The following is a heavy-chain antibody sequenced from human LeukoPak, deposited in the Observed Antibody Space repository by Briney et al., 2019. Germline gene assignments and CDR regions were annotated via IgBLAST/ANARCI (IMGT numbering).Heavy chain of an antibody. CDR1: GYTFTSYG. D-gene: IGHD2-15*01. CDR2: ISAYNGNT. Sequence: GASVKVSCKASGYTFTSYGISWVRQAPGQGLEWMGWISAYNGNTNYAQKLQGRVTMTTDTSTSTAYMELRSLRSDDTAVYYCARDIVVVVAATWWFDPWGQGTLVTVSS. CDR3: ARDIVVVVAATWWFDP. V-gene: IGHV1-18*01. J-gene: IGHJ5*02.